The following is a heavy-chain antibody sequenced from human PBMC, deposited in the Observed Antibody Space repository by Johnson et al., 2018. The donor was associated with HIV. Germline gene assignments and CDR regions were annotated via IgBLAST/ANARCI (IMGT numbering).Heavy chain of an antibody. CDR2: ISSGGSTK. CDR1: GVTFSDYY. J-gene: IGHJ3*02. V-gene: IGHV3-11*04. CDR3: ARDPELDYFDNRAFDI. D-gene: IGHD3-22*01. Sequence: QVQLVESGGGLVKPGGSLRLSCAASGVTFSDYYMSWIRQAPGKGLEWISYISSGGSTKYYADSVKGRVTISRDNAKNSLYLQMNSLRAEDTAVYYCARDPELDYFDNRAFDIWGQGTMVTVSS.